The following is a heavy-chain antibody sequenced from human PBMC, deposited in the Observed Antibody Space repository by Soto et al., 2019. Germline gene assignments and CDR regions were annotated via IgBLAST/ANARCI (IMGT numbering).Heavy chain of an antibody. CDR1: GYTSTSYA. J-gene: IGHJ4*02. D-gene: IGHD3-3*01. Sequence: ASVKVSCKASGYTSTSYAMHWVRQAPGQRLEWMGWINAGNGNTKYSQKFQGRVTITRDTSASTAYMELSSLRSEDTAVYYCARVRVYYDFWSGYKSGYDSPFFDYWGQGTMVTVSS. CDR2: INAGNGNT. CDR3: ARVRVYYDFWSGYKSGYDSPFFDY. V-gene: IGHV1-3*01.